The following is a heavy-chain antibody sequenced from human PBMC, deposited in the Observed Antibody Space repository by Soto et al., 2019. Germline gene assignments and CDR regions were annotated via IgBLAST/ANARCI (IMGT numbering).Heavy chain of an antibody. D-gene: IGHD6-19*01. CDR2: IYYSGST. V-gene: IGHV4-59*01. Sequence: SETLSLTCTVSGGSISSYYWSWIRQPPGKGLEWIGYIYYSGSTNYNPSLKSRVTISVDTSKNQFSLKLSSVTAADTAVYYCARDRSSGWYGWFDPWGQGTLVTVSS. J-gene: IGHJ5*02. CDR1: GGSISSYY. CDR3: ARDRSSGWYGWFDP.